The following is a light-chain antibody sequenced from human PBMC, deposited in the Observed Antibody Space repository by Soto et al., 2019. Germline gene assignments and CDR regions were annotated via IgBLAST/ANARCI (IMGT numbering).Light chain of an antibody. CDR2: DNT. CDR1: TSNIGNNY. V-gene: IGLV1-51*01. J-gene: IGLJ2*01. CDR3: GAWDTTMSAVV. Sequence: QSVLTQPPSVSAPPGQQVTISCSGTTSNIGNNYVSWFQQRPGTAPKLLIYDNTKRPSCTPVRFSGSNSGTYAALHIAGLQHGDEDDYYCGAWDTTMSAVVFGGGTKVTVL.